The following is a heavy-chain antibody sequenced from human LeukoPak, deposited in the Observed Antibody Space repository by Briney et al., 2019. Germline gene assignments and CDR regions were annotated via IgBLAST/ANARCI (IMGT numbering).Heavy chain of an antibody. CDR2: INPNSGSA. Sequence: GASVKVSCKASGYTFTGYYIHWVRQAPGQGLQWMGWINPNSGSAHYPQNFQGRLTMTRDTSISTVYMELSRLRSDDTAVYYCARGQQWLEAFDYWGLGTLVTVSS. CDR1: GYTFTGYY. D-gene: IGHD6-19*01. V-gene: IGHV1-2*02. J-gene: IGHJ4*02. CDR3: ARGQQWLEAFDY.